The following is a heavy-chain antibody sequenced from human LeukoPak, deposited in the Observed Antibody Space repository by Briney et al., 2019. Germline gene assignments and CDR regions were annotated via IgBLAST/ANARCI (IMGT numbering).Heavy chain of an antibody. CDR1: GSSISNYY. D-gene: IGHD3-10*01. J-gene: IGHJ3*02. CDR2: MSSSGTT. Sequence: SETLSLTCSVSGSSISNYYWSWIRQSAGKGLEWIGRMSSSGTTNYNPSLESRVTMSVDTSKNQFSLKLSSVTAADTAVYYCARGYGSGTFDIWGQGTMVTVSS. CDR3: ARGYGSGTFDI. V-gene: IGHV4-4*07.